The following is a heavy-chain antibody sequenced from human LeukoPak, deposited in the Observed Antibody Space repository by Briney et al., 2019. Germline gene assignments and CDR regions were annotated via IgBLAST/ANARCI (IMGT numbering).Heavy chain of an antibody. CDR1: GFTFSSYA. J-gene: IGHJ6*02. CDR3: AGPQLELSFGHYYGMDV. V-gene: IGHV3-30-3*01. Sequence: PGRSLRLSCAASGFTFSSYAMHWVRQAPGKGLEWVAVISYDGSNKYYADSVKGRFTISRDNSKNTLYLQMNSLRAEDTAVYYCAGPQLELSFGHYYGMDVWGQGTTVTDSS. D-gene: IGHD1-7*01. CDR2: ISYDGSNK.